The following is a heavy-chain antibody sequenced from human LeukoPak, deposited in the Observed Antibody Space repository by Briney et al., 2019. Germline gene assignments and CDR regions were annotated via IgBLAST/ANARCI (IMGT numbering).Heavy chain of an antibody. Sequence: GGSLRLSCAASGFTFSSYAMHWVRQAPGKGLEWVAVISYDGSNKYYADSVKGRFTISRDNSKNTLYLQMNSLRAEDTAVYYCAKDGGYCSSTSCYPYYYMDVWGKGTTVTISS. CDR1: GFTFSSYA. CDR2: ISYDGSNK. CDR3: AKDGGYCSSTSCYPYYYMDV. J-gene: IGHJ6*03. D-gene: IGHD2-2*01. V-gene: IGHV3-30*04.